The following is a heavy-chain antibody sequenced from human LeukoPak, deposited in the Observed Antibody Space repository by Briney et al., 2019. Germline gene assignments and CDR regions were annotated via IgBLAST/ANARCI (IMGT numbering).Heavy chain of an antibody. Sequence: ASVKVSCKASGYTFTSYDINWVRQATGQGLEWMGWMNPNSGNTGYAQKFQGRVTITRNTSISTAYMELSSLRSEDTAVYYCAKGSGYEHSYYYYYMDVWGKGTTVTISS. CDR3: AKGSGYEHSYYYYYMDV. CDR1: GYTFTSYD. D-gene: IGHD5-12*01. J-gene: IGHJ6*03. V-gene: IGHV1-8*03. CDR2: MNPNSGNT.